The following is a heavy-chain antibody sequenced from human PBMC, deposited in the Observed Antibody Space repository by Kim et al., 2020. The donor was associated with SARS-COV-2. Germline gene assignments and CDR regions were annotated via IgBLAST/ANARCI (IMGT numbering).Heavy chain of an antibody. CDR3: TRGLQLDY. CDR1: GFTFGDYA. CDR2: IRDKAYGGTT. J-gene: IGHJ4*02. D-gene: IGHD5-18*01. V-gene: IGHV3-49*04. Sequence: GGSLRLSCTASGFTFGDYAMTWVRQAPGKGLEWVGFIRDKAYGGTTQYAASVKGRFTISRDDSKSIAYLQMNSLETADTALYYCTRGLQLDYWGQGTLVTVSS.